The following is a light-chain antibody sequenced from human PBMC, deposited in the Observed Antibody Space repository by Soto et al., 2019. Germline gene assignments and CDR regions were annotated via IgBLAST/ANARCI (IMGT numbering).Light chain of an antibody. Sequence: EVVMTQSPATLSVSPGERATLSCRASQPVSRNLAWYQQRPGQAPRLLIYDISNRATGVPARFSGSGSETEFPLTIRSLQSEDFAVYFCQQYNNWPSFGQGTRLEIK. J-gene: IGKJ5*01. CDR3: QQYNNWPS. CDR1: QPVSRN. CDR2: DIS. V-gene: IGKV3-15*01.